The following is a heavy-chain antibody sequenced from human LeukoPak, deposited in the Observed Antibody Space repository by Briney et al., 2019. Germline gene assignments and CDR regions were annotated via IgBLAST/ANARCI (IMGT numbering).Heavy chain of an antibody. CDR1: GGSISSYY. Sequence: SETLSLTCTVSGGSISSYYWSWIRQPPGKGLEWIGYIHYSGTTKYNPSLKSRVTISVDTSMNQFSLKLSSVTAVDTAAYYCARHDYGSYDYWGQGTLVTVSS. CDR2: IHYSGTT. D-gene: IGHD4-17*01. V-gene: IGHV4-59*08. J-gene: IGHJ4*02. CDR3: ARHDYGSYDY.